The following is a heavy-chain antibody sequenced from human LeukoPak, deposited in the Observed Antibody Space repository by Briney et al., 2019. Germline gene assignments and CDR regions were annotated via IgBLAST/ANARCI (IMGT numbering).Heavy chain of an antibody. CDR1: GGSISSYY. CDR2: IYYSGST. Sequence: SETLSLNCTVSGGSISSYYWSWIRQPPGKGLEWIGYIYYSGSTNYNPSLKSRVTISVDTSKNQFSLKLSSVTAADTAVYYCARVIAVAGTYYFDYWGQGTLVTVSA. D-gene: IGHD6-19*01. V-gene: IGHV4-59*01. J-gene: IGHJ4*02. CDR3: ARVIAVAGTYYFDY.